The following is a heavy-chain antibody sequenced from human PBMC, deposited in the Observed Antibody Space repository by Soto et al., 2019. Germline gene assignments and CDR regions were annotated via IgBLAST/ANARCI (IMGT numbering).Heavy chain of an antibody. CDR2: IIPIFGTA. J-gene: IGHJ6*02. CDR1: GGTFSSYA. Sequence: QVQLVQSGAEVKKPGSSVKVSCKASGGTFSSYAISWVRQAPGQGLEWMGGIIPIFGTANYAQKFQGRVTITADKSTSTAYMELSSLRSEDTAVYYCVPAAIAPDYYYYYGMDVWGQGTTVTVSS. D-gene: IGHD2-2*02. V-gene: IGHV1-69*06. CDR3: VPAAIAPDYYYYYGMDV.